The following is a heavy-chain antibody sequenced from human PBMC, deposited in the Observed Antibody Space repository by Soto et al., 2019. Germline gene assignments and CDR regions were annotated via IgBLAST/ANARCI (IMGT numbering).Heavy chain of an antibody. CDR1: GGSISSYY. Sequence: SETLSLTCTVSGGSISSYYWSWIRQPPGKGLEWIGYIYYSGSTNYNPSLKSRVTISVDTSKNQFSLKLSSVTAADTAVYYCARDTAAAVGAFDIWGQGTMVTVS. D-gene: IGHD6-13*01. CDR2: IYYSGST. J-gene: IGHJ3*02. CDR3: ARDTAAAVGAFDI. V-gene: IGHV4-59*01.